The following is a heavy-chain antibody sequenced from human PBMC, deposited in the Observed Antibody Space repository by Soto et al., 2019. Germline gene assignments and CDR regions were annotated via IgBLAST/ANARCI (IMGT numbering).Heavy chain of an antibody. CDR2: INPNSGGT. J-gene: IGHJ4*02. CDR3: AIASVYDFWSGYLTGFDY. D-gene: IGHD3-3*01. V-gene: IGHV1-2*04. Sequence: ASVKVSCKASGYTFTGYYMHWVRQAPGQGLEWMGWINPNSGGTNYAQKFQGWVTMTRDTSISTAYMELSRLRSDDTAVYYCAIASVYDFWSGYLTGFDYWGQGTLVTVSS. CDR1: GYTFTGYY.